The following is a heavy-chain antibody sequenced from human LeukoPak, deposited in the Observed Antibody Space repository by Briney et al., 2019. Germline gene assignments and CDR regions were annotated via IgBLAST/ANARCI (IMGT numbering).Heavy chain of an antibody. CDR3: ASLKNYYDSSGYLVTDAFDI. J-gene: IGHJ3*02. CDR2: ISHSGST. D-gene: IGHD3-22*01. V-gene: IGHV4-38-2*02. CDR1: GYSISSGSS. Sequence: SETLSLTCTVSGYSISSGSSWGWIRQPPGKGLECIGSISHSGSTYYNPSLRSRATMSLDTSKNQFSLKLSSVTAADTAVYYCASLKNYYDSSGYLVTDAFDIWGQGTMVTVSS.